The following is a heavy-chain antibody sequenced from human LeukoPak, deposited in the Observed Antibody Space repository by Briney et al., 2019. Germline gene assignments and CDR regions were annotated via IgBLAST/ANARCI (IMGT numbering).Heavy chain of an antibody. Sequence: GGSLRLSCAASGFTFSSYWMHWVRHAPGKGLVWVSRINSDGSSTSYADSVKGRFTISRDNAKNTLYLQMNSLRAEDTAVYYCARDRKGYGSGSHYMDVWGKGTTVTVSS. J-gene: IGHJ6*03. V-gene: IGHV3-74*01. D-gene: IGHD3-10*01. CDR1: GFTFSSYW. CDR3: ARDRKGYGSGSHYMDV. CDR2: INSDGSST.